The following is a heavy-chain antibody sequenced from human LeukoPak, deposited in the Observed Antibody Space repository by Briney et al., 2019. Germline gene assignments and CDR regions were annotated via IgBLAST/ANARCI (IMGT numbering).Heavy chain of an antibody. V-gene: IGHV4-30-2*01. CDR1: GVSITSDTYY. D-gene: IGHD3-3*01. CDR3: ARTRDFWSAYFDY. J-gene: IGHJ4*02. CDR2: ILHSGST. Sequence: SETLSLTCAGSGVSITSDTYYWSWIRQPPGKGLEWIGYILHSGSTYETPSLTSRVTISVDTSKNQLSLKLSSETAADTAVYFRARTRDFWSAYFDYWGQGVLVTVSS.